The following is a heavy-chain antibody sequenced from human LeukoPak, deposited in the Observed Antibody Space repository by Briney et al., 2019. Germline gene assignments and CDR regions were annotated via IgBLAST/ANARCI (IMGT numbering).Heavy chain of an antibody. Sequence: PGGSLRLSCTASGFTFGDYAMSWFRQAPGKGLEWVGFIRSKAYGGTTEYAASVKGRFTISRDDSKSIAYLQMNSLKTEDTAVYYCTRGEAPGIAVADYYYYYGMDVWGQGTTVTVSS. CDR2: IRSKAYGGTT. CDR1: GFTFGDYA. D-gene: IGHD6-19*01. V-gene: IGHV3-49*03. J-gene: IGHJ6*02. CDR3: TRGEAPGIAVADYYYYYGMDV.